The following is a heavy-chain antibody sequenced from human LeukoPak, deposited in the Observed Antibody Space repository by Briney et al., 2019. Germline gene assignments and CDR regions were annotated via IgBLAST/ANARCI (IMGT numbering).Heavy chain of an antibody. V-gene: IGHV5-51*01. CDR2: IYPGDSDT. CDR1: GYDFTSYW. D-gene: IGHD3-10*01. CDR3: ARHLDYYGSGNRAFDI. J-gene: IGHJ3*02. Sequence: GESLKISFKASGYDFTSYWLGWVRQMPGKGLEWMGIIYPGDSDTRYSPSFQGQVTISTDKSISTAYLQWSSLKASDTAMYYCARHLDYYGSGNRAFDIWGQGTMVTVSS.